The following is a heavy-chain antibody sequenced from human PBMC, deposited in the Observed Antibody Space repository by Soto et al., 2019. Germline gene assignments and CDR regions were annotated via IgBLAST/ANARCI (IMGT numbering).Heavy chain of an antibody. V-gene: IGHV4-39*01. CDR2: IYYSGST. Sequence: SETLSLTCTVSGGSISSSSYYWGWLRQPPGKGLEWIGSIYYSGSTYYNPSLKSRVTISVDTSKNQFSLKLSSVTAADTAVYYCARHQTIRYFDWLLAPFDYWGQGTLVT. CDR1: GGSISSSSYY. D-gene: IGHD3-9*01. J-gene: IGHJ4*02. CDR3: ARHQTIRYFDWLLAPFDY.